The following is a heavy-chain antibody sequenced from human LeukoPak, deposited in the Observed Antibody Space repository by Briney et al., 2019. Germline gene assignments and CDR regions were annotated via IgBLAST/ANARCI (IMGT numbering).Heavy chain of an antibody. J-gene: IGHJ4*02. D-gene: IGHD2-21*02. Sequence: ASVKVSCKASGYTFTDFALHWVRQAPGQSLEWMGWINPGSGDTNYAQKFQGRVTMTRDTSISTAYMELSRLRSDDTAVYYCARDYCGGDCFPDYWGQGTLVTVSS. CDR3: ARDYCGGDCFPDY. CDR2: INPGSGDT. V-gene: IGHV1-2*02. CDR1: GYTFTDFA.